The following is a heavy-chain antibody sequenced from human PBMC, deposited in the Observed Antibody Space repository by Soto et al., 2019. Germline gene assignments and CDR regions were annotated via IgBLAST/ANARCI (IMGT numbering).Heavy chain of an antibody. CDR3: ARGDSTDCSNGVCSFFYNHDMDV. V-gene: IGHV1-2*04. D-gene: IGHD2-8*01. CDR2: INPKSGGT. Sequence: ASVNVSCKASGYSFTDYHIHWVRQAPGQGLERLGRINPKSGGTSTAQKFQGWVTMTTDTSISTASMELTRLTSDDTAIYYCARGDSTDCSNGVCSFFYNHDMDVWGQGTTVTVS. J-gene: IGHJ6*02. CDR1: GYSFTDYH.